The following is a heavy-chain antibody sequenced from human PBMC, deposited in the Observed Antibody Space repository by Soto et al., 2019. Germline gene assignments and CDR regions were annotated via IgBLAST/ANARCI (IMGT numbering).Heavy chain of an antibody. V-gene: IGHV3-23*01. D-gene: IGHD3-9*01. CDR3: XXXXFDXEXXXXDY. CDR1: GFTFSSYA. J-gene: IGHJ4*02. CDR2: ISGSGGST. Sequence: XVQXXXSGXGLXXXXXXXXLXCAASGFTFSSYAMSWVRQAPGKGLEWVSAISGSGGSTYYADSVKGXFXXSXXXXXXXXXXXXXXXXXXXXXXXXXXXXXFDXEXXXXDYWGQGXLVTV.